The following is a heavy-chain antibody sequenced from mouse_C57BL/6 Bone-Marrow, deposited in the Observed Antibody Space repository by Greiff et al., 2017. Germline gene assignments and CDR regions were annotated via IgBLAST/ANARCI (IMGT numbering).Heavy chain of an antibody. D-gene: IGHD4-1*01. CDR3: AGSFNWEFAY. J-gene: IGHJ3*01. CDR2: INPSSGYT. V-gene: IGHV1-4*01. CDR1: GYTFTSYT. Sequence: QVQLQQSGAELARPGASVKMSCKASGYTFTSYTMHWVKQRPGQGLEWIGYINPSSGYTKYNQKFKDKATLTEAKSSSTAYMQLSSLTSEDSAVYYCAGSFNWEFAYWGQGTLVTVSA.